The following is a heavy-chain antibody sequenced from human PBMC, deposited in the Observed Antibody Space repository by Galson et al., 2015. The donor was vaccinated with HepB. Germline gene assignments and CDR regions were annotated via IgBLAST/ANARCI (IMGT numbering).Heavy chain of an antibody. CDR2: IVVGNGDT. J-gene: IGHJ4*02. CDR3: AVDRNCRSTRCSPYNSDY. CDR1: GFTFANSA. D-gene: IGHD2-2*01. Sequence: SVKVSCKAPGFTFANSAVQWVRQARGQRLEWIGWIVVGNGDTNHAREFQARVTITRDTSTSTAYMELSSLRSEDTAVYYCAVDRNCRSTRCSPYNSDYWGQGTQVPVSS. V-gene: IGHV1-58*01.